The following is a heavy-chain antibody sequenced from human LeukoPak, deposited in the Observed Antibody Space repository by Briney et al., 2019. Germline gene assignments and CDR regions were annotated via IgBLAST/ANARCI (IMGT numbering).Heavy chain of an antibody. V-gene: IGHV4-59*01. CDR1: GGSISSYY. Sequence: SETLSHTCTVTGGSISSYYWSWIRQPPGKGLEWIGYIYYTGSTNYNPSLKSRVTISVDTSKNQFSLKLSSVTAADTAVYYCARQQLSQLYYFDNWGQGTLVTVSS. J-gene: IGHJ4*02. D-gene: IGHD6-13*01. CDR2: IYYTGST. CDR3: ARQQLSQLYYFDN.